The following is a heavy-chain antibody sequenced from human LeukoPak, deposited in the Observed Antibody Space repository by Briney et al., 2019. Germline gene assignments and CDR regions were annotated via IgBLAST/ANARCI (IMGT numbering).Heavy chain of an antibody. CDR3: ARWAAYDSSGYYYSFDY. Sequence: PSETLSLTCTVSGGSISSGSYYWSWIRQPPGKGLEWIGYIYYSGSTNYNPSLKSRVTISVDTSKNQFSLKLSSVTAADTAVYYCARWAAYDSSGYYYSFDYWGQGTLVTVSS. CDR1: GGSISSGSYY. D-gene: IGHD3-22*01. V-gene: IGHV4-61*01. J-gene: IGHJ4*02. CDR2: IYYSGST.